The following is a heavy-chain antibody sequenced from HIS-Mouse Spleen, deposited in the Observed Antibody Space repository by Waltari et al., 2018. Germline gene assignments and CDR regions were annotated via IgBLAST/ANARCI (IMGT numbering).Heavy chain of an antibody. CDR2: IYYDGRT. Sequence: QLQLQESGPGLVKPSETLSLTCTVSGGSISSSSYYWGWIRQPPGKGLGWIGSIYYDGRTYYNQSRKSRVTISVDTSKNQCALKLSSVTAADTAVYYCAREIPYSSSWYDWYFDLWGRGTLVTVSS. V-gene: IGHV4-39*07. J-gene: IGHJ2*01. D-gene: IGHD6-13*01. CDR1: GGSISSSSYY. CDR3: AREIPYSSSWYDWYFDL.